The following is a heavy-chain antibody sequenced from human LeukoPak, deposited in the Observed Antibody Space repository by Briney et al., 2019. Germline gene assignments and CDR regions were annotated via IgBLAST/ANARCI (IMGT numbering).Heavy chain of an antibody. J-gene: IGHJ4*02. CDR3: VRSGGY. D-gene: IGHD1-26*01. CDR2: IKEDGSEK. CDR1: GFTFSSHW. Sequence: GGSLRHSCAASGFTFSSHWMNWVSQAPGKGLEWVANIKEDGSEKYYVDSVKGRFTISRDNAKNSLCLQMNSLRAEDTAIYYCVRSGGYWGQGTLVTVSS. V-gene: IGHV3-7*05.